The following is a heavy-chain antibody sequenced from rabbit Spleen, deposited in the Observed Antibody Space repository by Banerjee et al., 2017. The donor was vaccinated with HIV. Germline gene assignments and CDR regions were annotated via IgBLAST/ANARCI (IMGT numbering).Heavy chain of an antibody. J-gene: IGHJ4*01. CDR3: VRDAGAALYGYVDLNL. CDR2: IDPIFHSA. V-gene: IGHV1S47*01. Sequence: QEQLEESGGRLVTPGGSLTLSCKASGFDFNTYGVSWVHQGPDKGLEWIGYIDPIFHSAIYANWVNGRFTISSHNAQNTLSLQLNSLTVADTATYFCVRDAGAALYGYVDLNLWGPGTLVTVS. D-gene: IGHD6-1*01. CDR1: GFDFNTYG.